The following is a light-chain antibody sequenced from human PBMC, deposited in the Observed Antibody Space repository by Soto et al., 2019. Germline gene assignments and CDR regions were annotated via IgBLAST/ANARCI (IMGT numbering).Light chain of an antibody. CDR1: TSDIGGYNY. V-gene: IGLV2-14*03. J-gene: IGLJ2*01. CDR3: SSYGASSTL. CDR2: DVS. Sequence: QSALTQPAPVSGSPGQSITISCTGSTSDIGGYNYVSWYQQHPGKAPKLLIYDVSYRPSGISDRFSGSKSGNTASLTISGLQPEDEADYYCSSYGASSTLFGGGTKLTVL.